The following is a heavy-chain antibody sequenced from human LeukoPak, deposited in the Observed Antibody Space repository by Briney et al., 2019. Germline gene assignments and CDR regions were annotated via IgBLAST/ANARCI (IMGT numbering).Heavy chain of an antibody. CDR1: GYTYTNHG. CDR2: VSAYNRDT. J-gene: IGHJ4*02. D-gene: IGHD6-13*01. Sequence: ASVKVSCKASGYTYTNHGITWGRQAPGQGLEWMGWVSAYNRDTKYAQNFQGRVTLITESSTNTAYMELRSLKSDDTAVYYCARDPSNTSGWSPYFDYWGQGTLVTVSA. V-gene: IGHV1-18*04. CDR3: ARDPSNTSGWSPYFDY.